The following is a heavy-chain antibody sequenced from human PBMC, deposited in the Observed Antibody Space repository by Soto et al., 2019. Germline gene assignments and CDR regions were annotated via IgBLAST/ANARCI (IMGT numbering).Heavy chain of an antibody. CDR1: GFTFSSYG. D-gene: IGHD3-22*01. CDR2: ISYDGSNK. J-gene: IGHJ4*02. CDR3: AKDSYDSSGYYYGYSPNDY. V-gene: IGHV3-30*18. Sequence: GGSLRLSCAASGFTFSSYGMHWVRQAPGKGLEWVAVISYDGSNKYYADSVKGRFTISRDNSKNTLYLQMNSLRAEDAAVYYWAKDSYDSSGYYYGYSPNDYWGQGTLVTVSS.